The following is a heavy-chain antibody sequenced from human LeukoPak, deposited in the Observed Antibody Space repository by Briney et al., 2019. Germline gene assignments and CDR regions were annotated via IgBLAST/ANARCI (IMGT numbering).Heavy chain of an antibody. J-gene: IGHJ4*02. D-gene: IGHD2/OR15-2a*01. V-gene: IGHV4-61*02. CDR2: IYNSGIA. CDR1: GGSISSGSYY. CDR3: ARDSWSAPLYYFDY. Sequence: SETLSLTCTVSGGSISSGSYYWHWIRQPAAKGLEWIGRIYNSGIANYNPSLKSRVTISVDTSKNQFSLKLSSVTAADTAVYYCARDSWSAPLYYFDYWGQGTLVTVSS.